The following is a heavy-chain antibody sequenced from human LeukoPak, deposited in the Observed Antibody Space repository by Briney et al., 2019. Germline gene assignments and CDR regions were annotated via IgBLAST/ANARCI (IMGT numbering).Heavy chain of an antibody. J-gene: IGHJ6*02. D-gene: IGHD3-10*01. Sequence: ASVTVSCKASGYTFTGYYMHWVRQAPGQGLEWMGWINPNSGGTNYAQKFQGRVTMTRDTSISTAYMELSRLRSDDTAVYYCAREVVRGALCGMDVWGQGTTVTVSS. CDR1: GYTFTGYY. CDR3: AREVVRGALCGMDV. V-gene: IGHV1-2*02. CDR2: INPNSGGT.